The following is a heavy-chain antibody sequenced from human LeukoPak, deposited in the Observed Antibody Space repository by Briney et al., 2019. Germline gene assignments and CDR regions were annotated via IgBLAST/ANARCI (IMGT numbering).Heavy chain of an antibody. Sequence: SETLSLTCAVYGGSFSGYYWSWIRQPPGKGLEWIGEINHSGSTNYNPSLKSRVTISVDTSKNQFSLKLSSVTAADTAVCYCARGFRRPHQSRDRTPQPYYMDVWGKGTTVTVSS. D-gene: IGHD1-14*01. CDR3: ARGFRRPHQSRDRTPQPYYMDV. J-gene: IGHJ6*03. V-gene: IGHV4-34*01. CDR1: GGSFSGYY. CDR2: INHSGST.